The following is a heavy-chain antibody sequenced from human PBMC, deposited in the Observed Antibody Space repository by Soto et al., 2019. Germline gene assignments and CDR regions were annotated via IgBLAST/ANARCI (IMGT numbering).Heavy chain of an antibody. Sequence: PGGSLRLSCVASGYTLRYYYMTWIRHIPGKGLEWVAHRNGASDDRDYAASVRGRFTISRDSARQSVYLPMASVSVDDLGVYWRRKGGCTTSFYWEFWGPGTSVTVSS. CDR1: GYTLRYYY. D-gene: IGHD2-2*01. CDR3: RKGGCTTSFYWEF. J-gene: IGHJ4*02. CDR2: RNGASDDR. V-gene: IGHV3-11*06.